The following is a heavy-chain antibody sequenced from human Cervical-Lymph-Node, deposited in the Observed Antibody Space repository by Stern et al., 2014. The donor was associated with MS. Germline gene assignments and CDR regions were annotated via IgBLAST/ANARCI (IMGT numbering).Heavy chain of an antibody. CDR3: AHRRYGDYGHYCMDV. D-gene: IGHD4-17*01. CDR1: GFSLSTSGVG. Sequence: QITLKESGPTLVKPTQTLTLTCTFSGFSLSTSGVGVGWIRQPPGKALEWLAIIYWDDDKRYSPSLKSRLTITKDTSKNQVVLTMTNMDPVDTATYYCAHRRYGDYGHYCMDVWGQGTTVTVSS. V-gene: IGHV2-5*02. CDR2: IYWDDDK. J-gene: IGHJ6*02.